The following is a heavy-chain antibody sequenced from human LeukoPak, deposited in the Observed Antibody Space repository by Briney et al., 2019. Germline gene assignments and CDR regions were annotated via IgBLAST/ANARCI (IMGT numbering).Heavy chain of an antibody. Sequence: PGGSLRLSCAASGFTVSGDYMSWVRQAPGKGLEWVSVIYSSDNTYYLDSVKGRFTISRDNSKNTLYLQMNILSAEDSAVYYCAGRRLLDASFDYWGQGTLVTVSS. D-gene: IGHD3-16*01. V-gene: IGHV3-66*02. CDR1: GFTVSGDY. CDR2: IYSSDNT. J-gene: IGHJ4*02. CDR3: AGRRLLDASFDY.